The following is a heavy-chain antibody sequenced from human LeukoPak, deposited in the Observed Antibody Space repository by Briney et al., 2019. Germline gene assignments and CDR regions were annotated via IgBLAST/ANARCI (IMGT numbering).Heavy chain of an antibody. CDR2: IYPGDSDT. D-gene: IGHD3-9*01. CDR3: ARHPQLRYFDWLGITNYYYYCMDV. V-gene: IGHV5-51*01. CDR1: GYSFTSYW. Sequence: GESLKISCKGSGYSFTSYWNGWVRQMPGKGLELMGIIYPGDSDTRYSPSFQGQVTISADKSISTAYLQWSSLKASDTAMYYCARHPQLRYFDWLGITNYYYYCMDVWGQGTTVTVSS. J-gene: IGHJ6*02.